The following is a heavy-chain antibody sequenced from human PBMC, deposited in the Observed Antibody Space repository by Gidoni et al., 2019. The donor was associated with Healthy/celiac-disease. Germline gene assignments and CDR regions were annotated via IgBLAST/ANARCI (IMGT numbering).Heavy chain of an antibody. CDR1: GCTFSSYS. CDR2: IIPIFVTA. D-gene: IGHD6-19*01. CDR3: ASLWLDAFDY. Sequence: QVQLVQSGAEVKKPGSSVKVSCKASGCTFSSYSISWVRQAPGQGLEGMGGIIPIFVTANYAQKFQGRVTITADESTSTAYMELSSLRSEDTAVYYCASLWLDAFDYWGQGTLVTVSS. V-gene: IGHV1-69*01. J-gene: IGHJ4*02.